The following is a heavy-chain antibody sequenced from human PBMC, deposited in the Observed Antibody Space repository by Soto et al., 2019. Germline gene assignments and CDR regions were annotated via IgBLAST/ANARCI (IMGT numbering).Heavy chain of an antibody. Sequence: SETLSLTCTVSGGSVSSGSYYWSWIRQPPGKGLEWIGYIYYSGSTNYNPSLKSRVTISVDTSKNQFSLKLSSVTAADTAVYYCARLIRNYYYYSGMDVWGQGTTVTVSS. J-gene: IGHJ6*02. CDR3: ARLIRNYYYYSGMDV. D-gene: IGHD3-22*01. V-gene: IGHV4-61*01. CDR1: GGSVSSGSYY. CDR2: IYYSGST.